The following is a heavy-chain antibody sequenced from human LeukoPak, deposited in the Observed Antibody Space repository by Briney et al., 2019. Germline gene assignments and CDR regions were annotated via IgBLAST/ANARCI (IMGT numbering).Heavy chain of an antibody. Sequence: GGSLRLSCAASGLTFSDFWMHWVRQPPGKGLVWVALVKGDGRTTIYADSVKGRFTISRDNAKNTVYLQMNSLRADDSGVYYCATGHSYGDGYWGQGVLVTVSS. J-gene: IGHJ4*02. CDR1: GLTFSDFW. D-gene: IGHD5-18*01. CDR2: VKGDGRTT. V-gene: IGHV3-74*01. CDR3: ATGHSYGDGY.